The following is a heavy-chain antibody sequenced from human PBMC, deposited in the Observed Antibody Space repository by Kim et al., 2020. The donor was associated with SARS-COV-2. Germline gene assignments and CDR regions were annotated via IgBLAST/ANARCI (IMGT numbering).Heavy chain of an antibody. V-gene: IGHV3-48*02. CDR3: AREGDSGSFDY. Sequence: GGSLRLSCAASGFTFRTYSMNWVRQAPGKGLEWVSYISSTSSTIYYADSVKGRFTISRDNAKNSLYLQMNSLRDDDTAVYYCAREGDSGSFDYWGQGTLVTVSS. J-gene: IGHJ4*02. CDR1: GFTFRTYS. CDR2: ISSTSSTI. D-gene: IGHD1-26*01.